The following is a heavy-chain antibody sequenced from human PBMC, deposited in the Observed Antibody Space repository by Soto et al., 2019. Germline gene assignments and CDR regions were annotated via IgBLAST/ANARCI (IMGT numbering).Heavy chain of an antibody. D-gene: IGHD3-10*01. CDR2: IYDSETT. V-gene: IGHV4-4*02. CDR3: ARVMSRGFPPRWFDS. CDR1: SGSISGRDW. J-gene: IGHJ5*01. Sequence: QAQQQESGPGLVKPSGTLSLTCAMSSGSISGRDWWSWVRQSPGKGLEWLGEIYDSETTNYNPSLRSRVSMSVDDSKKQFSLTLRSVTAADTAVYYCARVMSRGFPPRWFDSWGQGVPVIVSS.